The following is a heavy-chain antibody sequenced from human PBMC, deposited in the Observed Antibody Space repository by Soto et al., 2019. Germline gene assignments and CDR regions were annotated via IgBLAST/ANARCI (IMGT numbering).Heavy chain of an antibody. CDR3: VKGGYYYDSSGYYPFDY. CDR1: GFTFSIYA. D-gene: IGHD3-22*01. CDR2: ISINGGST. Sequence: GGSLRLSCSASGFTFSIYAMHWVRQAPGKGLEYVSSISINGGSTHYADSVKGRFTISRDNSKNTQYLQMSSLRADDTALYYCVKGGYYYDSSGYYPFDYWGQGTLVTVSS. V-gene: IGHV3-64D*06. J-gene: IGHJ4*02.